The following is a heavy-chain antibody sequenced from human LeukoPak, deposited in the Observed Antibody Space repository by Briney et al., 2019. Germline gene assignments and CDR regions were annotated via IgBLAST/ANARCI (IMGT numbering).Heavy chain of an antibody. CDR1: GGSISSGDYY. D-gene: IGHD5-12*01. CDR3: AMRQWLRPFDY. CDR2: IYYSGST. V-gene: IGHV4-30-4*08. Sequence: PSETLSLTCTVSGGSISSGDYYWSWIRQPPGKGREWIGYIYYSGSTYYNPSLKSRVTISVDTSKNQFSLKLSSVTAADTAVYYCAMRQWLRPFDYWGQGTLVTVSS. J-gene: IGHJ4*02.